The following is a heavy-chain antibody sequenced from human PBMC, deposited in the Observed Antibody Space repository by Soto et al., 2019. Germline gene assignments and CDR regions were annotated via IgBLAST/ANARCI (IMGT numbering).Heavy chain of an antibody. Sequence: QVQLVQSGNEVKKPGSSVKVSCKASGDAFSSHALSWVRQAPGQGLEWLGGIIPVFGTIEYSQKFQDRLIITADESTTTAYMELTSLRSEDTAIYFCARPALGNRCYFYPLDVWGQGTTVTVS. V-gene: IGHV1-69*01. CDR3: ARPALGNRCYFYPLDV. CDR1: GDAFSSHA. J-gene: IGHJ6*02. CDR2: IIPVFGTI. D-gene: IGHD2-15*01.